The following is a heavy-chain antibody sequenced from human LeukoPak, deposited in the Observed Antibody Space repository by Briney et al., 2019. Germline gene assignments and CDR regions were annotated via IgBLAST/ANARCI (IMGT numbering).Heavy chain of an antibody. J-gene: IGHJ6*03. CDR3: ARDRHVPGLYYYYMDV. CDR2: TYYRSKWYN. CDR1: GDSVSSNSAA. D-gene: IGHD6-6*01. V-gene: IGHV6-1*01. Sequence: SQTLSLTCAISGDSVSSNSAAWNWIRQSPSRGLEWLGRTYYRSKWYNDYAVSVKSRITINPDTSKNQFSLQLNSVTPEDTAVYFCARDRHVPGLYYYYMDVWGKGTTVTVSS.